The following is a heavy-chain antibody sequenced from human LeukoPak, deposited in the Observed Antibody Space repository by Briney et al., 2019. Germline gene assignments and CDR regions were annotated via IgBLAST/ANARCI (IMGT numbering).Heavy chain of an antibody. D-gene: IGHD6-19*01. J-gene: IGHJ6*02. CDR2: IYSGGST. CDR3: ARASGQQWLEHYYYYGMDV. V-gene: IGHV3-53*01. Sequence: GGSLRLSCAASGFTVSSNYMSWVRQAPGKGLEWVSVIYSGGSTYYADSVRGRFTISRDNAKNSLYLQMNSLRAEDTAVYYCARASGQQWLEHYYYYGMDVWGQGTTVTVSS. CDR1: GFTVSSNY.